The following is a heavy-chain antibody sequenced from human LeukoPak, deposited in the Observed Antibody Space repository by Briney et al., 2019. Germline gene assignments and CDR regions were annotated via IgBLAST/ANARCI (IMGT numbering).Heavy chain of an antibody. J-gene: IGHJ5*02. V-gene: IGHV5-51*01. CDR3: ARSKSGSGSYGDGP. CDR1: GYSFISHW. D-gene: IGHD3-10*01. CDR2: IYPGDSDA. Sequence: GESLKISCKASGYSFISHWIGWVRQMPGKGLEWMAIIYPGDSDARYSPSFQGQVTVSADKSISTAYLQWSSLKASDTAMYYCARSKSGSGSYGDGPWGQGTLVTVSS.